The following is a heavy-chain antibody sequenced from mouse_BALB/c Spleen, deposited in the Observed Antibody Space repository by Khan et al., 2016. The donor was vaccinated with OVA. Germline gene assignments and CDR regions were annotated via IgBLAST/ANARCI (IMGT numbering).Heavy chain of an antibody. CDR3: AKYPPYYALDY. Sequence: QVQLKQSGPGLVAPSQSLSITCTVSGFSLTDYAVSWIRQPPGKGLEWLVVIWAGGSKSYNSALKSRLSISKDNSKSQAFFKMNSMQTDDTAMYYCAKYPPYYALDYWGQGTAVTVSS. CDR2: IWAGGSK. CDR1: GFSLTDYA. V-gene: IGHV2-6-5*01. J-gene: IGHJ4*01.